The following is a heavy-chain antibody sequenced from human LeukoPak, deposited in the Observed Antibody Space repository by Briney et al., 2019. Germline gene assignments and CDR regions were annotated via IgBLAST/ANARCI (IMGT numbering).Heavy chain of an antibody. D-gene: IGHD5-12*01. J-gene: IGHJ4*02. V-gene: IGHV3-7*01. CDR3: ASNSGYDSFGFDY. Sequence: GGSLRLSCAASGFTFSSYWMSWVRQAPGKGLEWVASIKQDGSEKYYVDSVKGRFTISRDNAKNSLYLQMNSLRAEDTAVYYCASNSGYDSFGFDYWGQGTLVTVSS. CDR1: GFTFSSYW. CDR2: IKQDGSEK.